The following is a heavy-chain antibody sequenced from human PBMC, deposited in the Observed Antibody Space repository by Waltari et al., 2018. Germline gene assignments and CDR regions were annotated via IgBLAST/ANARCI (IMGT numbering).Heavy chain of an antibody. V-gene: IGHV1-8*03. CDR3: ARGRYYDFWSGYPGHEVFDP. J-gene: IGHJ5*02. CDR2: MNPNSGNT. CDR1: GYTFTSYD. D-gene: IGHD3-3*01. Sequence: QVQLVQSGAEVKKPGASVKVSCKASGYTFTSYDINWVRQATGQGLEWMGWMNPNSGNTGSAQKFQGRVTITRNTSISTAYMALSSLRSEDTAVYYCARGRYYDFWSGYPGHEVFDPWGQGTLVTVSS.